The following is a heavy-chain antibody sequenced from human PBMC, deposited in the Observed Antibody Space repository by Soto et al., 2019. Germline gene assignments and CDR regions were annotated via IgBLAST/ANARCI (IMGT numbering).Heavy chain of an antibody. CDR1: GFTFSSYW. CDR3: ARGLPNLSSFDS. Sequence: EVQLVESGGGLVQPGESLRLSCAASGFTFSSYWMHWLRKAPGKGLVWVSRVSSDGSSTVYANSVTGRLTISRDNAKNTLELPMNSLRDEGTAVYSCARGLPNLSSFDSWCQGTLVPFSS. V-gene: IGHV3-74*01. J-gene: IGHJ4*02. CDR2: VSSDGSST. D-gene: IGHD5-12*01.